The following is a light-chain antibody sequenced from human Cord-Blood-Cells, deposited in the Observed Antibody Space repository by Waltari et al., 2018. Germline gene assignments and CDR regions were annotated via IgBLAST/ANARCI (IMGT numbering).Light chain of an antibody. CDR1: SSDLGGSNY. Sequence: HSALTQPASVSGSPRQSLPISCTGTSSDLGGSNYVSWHQQHPGKAPKLMIYEVSNRPSGVANRFSGSKSGNTASLTISGLQAEDEADYYCSSYTSSSTLVFGTGTKVTVL. V-gene: IGLV2-14*01. CDR3: SSYTSSSTLV. CDR2: EVS. J-gene: IGLJ1*01.